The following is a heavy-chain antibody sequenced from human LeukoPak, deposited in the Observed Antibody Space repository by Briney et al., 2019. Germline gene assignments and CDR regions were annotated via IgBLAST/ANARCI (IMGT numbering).Heavy chain of an antibody. J-gene: IGHJ5*02. CDR3: ARDSSLGYCSGGSCSPGP. CDR2: ISSSSGTI. V-gene: IGHV3-48*04. Sequence: PGGSLRLSCAASGFTFSNSGMNWVRQAPGKGLEWVSYISSSSGTIYYADSVKGRFTISRDNAKNSLYLQMNSLRAEDTAVYYCARDSSLGYCSGGSCSPGPWGQGTLVTVSS. CDR1: GFTFSNSG. D-gene: IGHD2-15*01.